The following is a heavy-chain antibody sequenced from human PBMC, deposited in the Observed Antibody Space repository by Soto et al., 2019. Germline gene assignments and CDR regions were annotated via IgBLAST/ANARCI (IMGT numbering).Heavy chain of an antibody. Sequence: PGGSLRLSCAASGFTFSTSAMSWVRQAPGKGLEWVSGISGSGGSTYYTNSMKGRFTISRDNSKNTLYLQVNSLRAEDTAVYYCAKAWSDTALPNDDWGQGTQVTVSS. D-gene: IGHD5-18*01. CDR2: ISGSGGST. J-gene: IGHJ4*02. V-gene: IGHV3-23*01. CDR3: AKAWSDTALPNDD. CDR1: GFTFSTSA.